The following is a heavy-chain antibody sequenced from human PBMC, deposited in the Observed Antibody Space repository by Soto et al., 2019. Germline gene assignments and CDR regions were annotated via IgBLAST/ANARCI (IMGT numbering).Heavy chain of an antibody. Sequence: PGGSLRLSCAASGFTFSSYWMHWVRQAPGKGLVWVSRINSDGSSTTNADSVKGRFTISRDNAKNTVYLQMNSLGAEDTAVYYCARGEVGYCSSSSCSGPLSDYWGQGTLVTV. V-gene: IGHV3-74*01. J-gene: IGHJ4*02. D-gene: IGHD2-2*01. CDR1: GFTFSSYW. CDR3: ARGEVGYCSSSSCSGPLSDY. CDR2: INSDGSST.